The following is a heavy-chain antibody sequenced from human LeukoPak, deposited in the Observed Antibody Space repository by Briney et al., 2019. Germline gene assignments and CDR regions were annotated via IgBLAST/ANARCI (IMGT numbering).Heavy chain of an antibody. CDR3: ARVGLRRNAFDI. Sequence: SETLSLTCTVSGGSISSSSYYWGWIRQPPGKGLEWIGSIYYSGSTYYNPSLKSRVTISVDTSKNQFSLKLSSVTAADTAVYYCARVGLRRNAFDIGGQGTMVTVSS. J-gene: IGHJ3*02. CDR2: IYYSGST. CDR1: GGSISSSSYY. V-gene: IGHV4-39*01. D-gene: IGHD4-17*01.